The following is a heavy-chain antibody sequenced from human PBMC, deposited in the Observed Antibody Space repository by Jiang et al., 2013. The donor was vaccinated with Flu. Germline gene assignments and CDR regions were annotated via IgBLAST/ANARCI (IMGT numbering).Heavy chain of an antibody. CDR2: ISSSGSTI. CDR3: ARNSAILEWLRTLYCCDY. J-gene: IGHJ4*02. Sequence: DYYMSWIRQAPGKGLEWVSYISSSGSTIYYADSVKGRFTISRDNAKNSLYLQMNSLRAEDTAVYYCARNSAILEWLRTLYCCDYWGQGTLVTVSS. V-gene: IGHV3-11*01. CDR1: DYY. D-gene: IGHD3-3*01.